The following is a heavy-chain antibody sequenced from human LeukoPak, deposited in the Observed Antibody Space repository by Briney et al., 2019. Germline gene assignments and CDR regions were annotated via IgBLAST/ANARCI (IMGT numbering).Heavy chain of an antibody. CDR1: GFTFSTYA. V-gene: IGHV3-30*04. J-gene: IGHJ3*02. Sequence: GGSLRLPCAASGFTFSTYAMNWVRQAPGKGLEWVAIVSYDGTNKYHVDSVKGRFTISRDNSKNTLYLQMNSLRGEDTAMYYCARDQPTAFGIWGQGTMVTVSS. CDR3: ARDQPTAFGI. CDR2: VSYDGTNK.